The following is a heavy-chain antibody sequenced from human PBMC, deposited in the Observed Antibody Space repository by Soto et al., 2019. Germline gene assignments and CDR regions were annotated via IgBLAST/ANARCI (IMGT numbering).Heavy chain of an antibody. V-gene: IGHV6-1*01. D-gene: IGHD6-19*01. CDR1: GNSVSSNRVA. Sequence: SQTLSLTCAMSGNSVSSNRVAWSWIRQSPSRGLEWLGRTYYRSQWYNDYALSVKSRITINPDTSKNQFSLQLNSVTPEDTAVYYFSMLYSSAWSFDFWGQGTLITVSS. J-gene: IGHJ4*02. CDR3: SMLYSSAWSFDF. CDR2: TYYRSQWYN.